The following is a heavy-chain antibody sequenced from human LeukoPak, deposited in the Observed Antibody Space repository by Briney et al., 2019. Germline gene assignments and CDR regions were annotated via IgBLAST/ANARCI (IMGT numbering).Heavy chain of an antibody. CDR2: ISSSSSYI. CDR1: GFTFSSYS. J-gene: IGHJ3*02. CDR3: ARDRGRLAFDI. D-gene: IGHD3-10*01. V-gene: IGHV3-21*01. Sequence: GGSLRLSCAASGFTFSSYSMNWVRQAPGKGLEWVSSISSSSSYIYYADSVKGRFTISRDNAKNSLYLQMNSLRAEDTAVYYCARDRGRLAFDIWGQGTMVTVSS.